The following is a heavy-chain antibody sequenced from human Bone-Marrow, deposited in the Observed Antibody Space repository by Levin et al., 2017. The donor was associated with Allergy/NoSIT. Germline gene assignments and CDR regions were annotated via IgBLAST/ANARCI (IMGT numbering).Heavy chain of an antibody. CDR2: INHSGST. D-gene: IGHD4-17*01. CDR3: ARAPTVTTED. V-gene: IGHV4-34*01. CDR1: GGSFSGYY. J-gene: IGHJ4*02. Sequence: PSETLSLTCAVYGGSFSGYYWSWIRQPPGKGLEWIGEINHSGSTNYNPSLKSRVTISVDTSKNQFSLKLSSVTAADTAVYYCARAPTVTTEDWGQGTLVTVSS.